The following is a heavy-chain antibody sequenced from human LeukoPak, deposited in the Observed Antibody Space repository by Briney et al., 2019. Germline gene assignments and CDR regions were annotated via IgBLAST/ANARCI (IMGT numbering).Heavy chain of an antibody. CDR1: GFTFSSYA. CDR3: AKGDSFNFDY. V-gene: IGHV3-23*01. Sequence: GGSLRLSCGASGFTFSSYALGWVRQAPGKGLEWVSAITGGGGSTNYADSVKGRFTISRDNSKNTLYLQMNSLRAEDTAVYYCAKGDSFNFDYWGQGTLVTVSS. CDR2: ITGGGGST. D-gene: IGHD3-9*01. J-gene: IGHJ4*02.